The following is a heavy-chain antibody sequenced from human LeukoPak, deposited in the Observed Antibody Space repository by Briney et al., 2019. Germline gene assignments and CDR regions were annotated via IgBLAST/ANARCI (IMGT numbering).Heavy chain of an antibody. J-gene: IGHJ6*02. D-gene: IGHD3-22*01. CDR2: INWNGGST. V-gene: IGHV3-20*01. CDR3: ASVPTPDYYDSSPNHYGMDV. CDR1: GFTFDDYG. Sequence: PGGALRLACAASGFTFDDYGMSWVRHAPGKGLEWVCGINWNGGSTVYADSVKGRFTISRDNAKNSLYLQMNSLRAEDTALYHCASVPTPDYYDSSPNHYGMDVWGQGTTVTVSS.